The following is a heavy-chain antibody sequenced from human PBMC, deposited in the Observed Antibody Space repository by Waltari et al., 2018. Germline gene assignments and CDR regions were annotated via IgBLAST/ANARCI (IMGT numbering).Heavy chain of an antibody. CDR1: GSSISTDYY. J-gene: IGHJ4*02. CDR3: ARGQGY. Sequence: QVQLQESGPGLVKPSETLSLTCAVSGSSISTDYYWVWIRQPPGKGLEWIGNIHHSGSTYYNPSLKSRVSISLDTSKNQFSLELSSLTADDTAVYYCARGQGYWGQGTLVTVSS. CDR2: IHHSGST. V-gene: IGHV4-38-2*01.